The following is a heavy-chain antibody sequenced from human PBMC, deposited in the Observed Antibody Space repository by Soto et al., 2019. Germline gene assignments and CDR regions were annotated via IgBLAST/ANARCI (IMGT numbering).Heavy chain of an antibody. V-gene: IGHV3-21*01. CDR1: GFTFSSCS. J-gene: IGHJ4*02. Sequence: LRLSCAASGFTFSSCSMNWVRQAPGKGLEWVSSIDSSSSYIHYADSVKGRFTISRDNAKNSLYLQMNSLRAEDTAVYYCATISGTTRWDDYWGQGTLVTVSS. CDR3: ATISGTTRWDDY. CDR2: IDSSSSYI. D-gene: IGHD1-20*01.